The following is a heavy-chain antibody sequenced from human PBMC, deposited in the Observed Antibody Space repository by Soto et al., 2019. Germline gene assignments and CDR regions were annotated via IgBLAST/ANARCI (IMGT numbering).Heavy chain of an antibody. CDR2: IYYSGST. J-gene: IGHJ3*02. V-gene: IGHV4-31*03. CDR1: GGSISSGGYY. CDR3: ARLKQLVHDAFDI. Sequence: TLSLTCTVSGGSISSGGYYWSWIRQHPGKGLEWIGYIYYSGSTYYNPSLKSRVTISVDTSKNQFSLKLSSVTAADTAVYYCARLKQLVHDAFDIWGQGTMVTVSS. D-gene: IGHD6-13*01.